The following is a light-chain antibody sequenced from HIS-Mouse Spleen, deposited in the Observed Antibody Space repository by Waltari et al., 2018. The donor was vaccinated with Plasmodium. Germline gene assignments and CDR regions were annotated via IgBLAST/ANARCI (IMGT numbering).Light chain of an antibody. CDR2: WAS. CDR1: QSVLYSSNNKNY. V-gene: IGKV4-1*01. CDR3: QQYYSTPPYT. J-gene: IGKJ2*01. Sequence: DIVMTQSPDSLAVSLGERATINCKSSQSVLYSSNNKNYLAWYQQKPGQPPKLLIYWASTRESGVPDRFSGSGSGTDFTLTISSLQAEDVAVYYCQQYYSTPPYTFGQGTNL.